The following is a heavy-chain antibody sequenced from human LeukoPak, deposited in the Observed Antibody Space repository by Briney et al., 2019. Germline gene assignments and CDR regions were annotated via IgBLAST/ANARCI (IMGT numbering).Heavy chain of an antibody. D-gene: IGHD1-14*01. CDR3: ARDSPNRGPNDAFDI. Sequence: GGSLRLSCAASGFTFSSYWMHWVRQAPGKGLVWVSRINSDGSSTSYADSVKGRFTISRDNAKNTLYLQMNSLRAEDTAVYYCARDSPNRGPNDAFDIWGQGTMVTVSS. CDR1: GFTFSSYW. V-gene: IGHV3-74*01. CDR2: INSDGSST. J-gene: IGHJ3*02.